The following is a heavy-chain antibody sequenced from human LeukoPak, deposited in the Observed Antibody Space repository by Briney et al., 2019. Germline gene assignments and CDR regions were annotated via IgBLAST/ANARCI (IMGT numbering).Heavy chain of an antibody. CDR3: AKDLRGYSCPSTDY. J-gene: IGHJ4*02. V-gene: IGHV3-9*01. CDR1: GFTFDDYA. D-gene: IGHD5-18*01. Sequence: GRSLRLSCAPPGFTFDDYAMHWGRQAPGKGLEWGSGISWNSGSIAYADSVKGRVTTSRDNDQNSLYLQMNSLRAEGTAVYYCAKDLRGYSCPSTDYWGQGSLVSVCS. CDR2: ISWNSGSI.